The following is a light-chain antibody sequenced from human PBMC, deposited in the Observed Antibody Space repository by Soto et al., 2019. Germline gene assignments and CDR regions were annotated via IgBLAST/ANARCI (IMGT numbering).Light chain of an antibody. J-gene: IGKJ4*01. CDR2: GAS. CDR1: QSVCSN. V-gene: IGKV3-15*01. Sequence: EIVMTQSPATLSVSPGERATLSCRASQSVCSNLALSQQKPGQAPRLLIYGASTRATGIPARFSGSGSGTEFTFTISSLQSEDVAVYYCQQYNNWPLTFGGGTKVDIK. CDR3: QQYNNWPLT.